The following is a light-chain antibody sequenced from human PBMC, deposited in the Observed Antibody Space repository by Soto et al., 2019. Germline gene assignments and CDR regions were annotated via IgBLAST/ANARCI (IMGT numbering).Light chain of an antibody. CDR2: EVS. J-gene: IGKJ5*01. Sequence: DVVITQTPLSLSAAPVHPASISFKSSQILLHITGETFLFWYLQKPGQSPQLLIYEVSTRVSGVPDRFSGSGSGTDFTLEISRVETDDVGIYYCMQSTHLPPNFGQGTRLEIK. CDR3: MQSTHLPPN. V-gene: IGKV2-29*03. CDR1: QILLHITGETF.